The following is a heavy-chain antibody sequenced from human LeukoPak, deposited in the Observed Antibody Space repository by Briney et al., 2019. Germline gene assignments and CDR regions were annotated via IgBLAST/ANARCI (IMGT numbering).Heavy chain of an antibody. Sequence: GGSLRLSCAASGFTFSSYAMHWVRQAPGQGLEWVAVISYDGSNKYYADSVKGRFTISRDNSKNTLYLQMNSLRAEDTAVYYCARVGSSGWYAYWGQGTLVTVSS. V-gene: IGHV3-30-3*01. D-gene: IGHD6-19*01. J-gene: IGHJ4*02. CDR1: GFTFSSYA. CDR3: ARVGSSGWYAY. CDR2: ISYDGSNK.